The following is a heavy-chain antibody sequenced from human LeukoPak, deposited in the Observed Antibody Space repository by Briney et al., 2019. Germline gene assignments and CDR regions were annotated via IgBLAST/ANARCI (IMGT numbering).Heavy chain of an antibody. CDR1: GYSLTTYG. J-gene: IGHJ4*02. CDR2: ISGYNGNT. CDR3: ARTGRVLSFVDY. D-gene: IGHD2-15*01. V-gene: IGHV1-18*01. Sequence: ASVRVSCKASGYSLTTYGISWVRQAPGPGLEWMGWISGYNGNTNYAQNLQGRVTMTTDTSTSTAYMDLRSLRSDDTAVYYCARTGRVLSFVDYWGQGTLVTVSS.